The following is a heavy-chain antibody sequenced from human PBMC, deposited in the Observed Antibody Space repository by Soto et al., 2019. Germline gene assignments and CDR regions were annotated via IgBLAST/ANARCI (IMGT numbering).Heavy chain of an antibody. D-gene: IGHD1-1*01. CDR2: ISYDGSNK. CDR3: AKDGVKTGTTSGSFVDY. J-gene: IGHJ4*02. V-gene: IGHV3-30*18. CDR1: GFTFSSYG. Sequence: GGSLRLSCAASGFTFSSYGMHWVRQAPGKGLEWVAVISYDGSNKYYADSVKGRFTISRDNSKNTLYLQMNSLRAEDTAVYYCAKDGVKTGTTSGSFVDYWGQGTLVTVSS.